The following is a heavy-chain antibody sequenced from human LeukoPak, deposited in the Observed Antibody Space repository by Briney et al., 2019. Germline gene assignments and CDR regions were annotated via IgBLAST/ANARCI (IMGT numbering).Heavy chain of an antibody. CDR3: ATIPMVRESRSWFDP. J-gene: IGHJ5*02. D-gene: IGHD3-10*01. Sequence: PSETLSLTCAVSGGSISSGGYSWSWIRQPPGKGLEWIGYIYYSGSTNYNPSLKSRVTISVDTSKNQFSLKLSSVTAADTAVYYCATIPMVRESRSWFDPWGQGTLVTVSS. CDR1: GGSISSGGYS. CDR2: IYYSGST. V-gene: IGHV4-61*08.